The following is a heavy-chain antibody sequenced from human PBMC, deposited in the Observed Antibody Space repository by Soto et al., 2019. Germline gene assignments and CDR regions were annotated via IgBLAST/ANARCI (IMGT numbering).Heavy chain of an antibody. CDR1: GGSISSYY. V-gene: IGHV4-4*07. CDR3: ARDRSSGYSYNWFDP. D-gene: IGHD2-15*01. Sequence: SETLSLTCTVSGGSISSYYWSWIRQPAGKGLEWIGRIYTSGSTNYNPSLKSRVTMSVDTSKNQFSLKLSSVTAADTAVYYCARDRSSGYSYNWFDPWGQGTLVTLSS. J-gene: IGHJ5*02. CDR2: IYTSGST.